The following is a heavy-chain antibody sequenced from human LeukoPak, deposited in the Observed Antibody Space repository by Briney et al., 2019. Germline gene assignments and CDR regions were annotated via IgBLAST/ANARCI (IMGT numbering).Heavy chain of an antibody. V-gene: IGHV1-69*13. CDR3: ARLGGQKGENWFDP. J-gene: IGHJ5*02. CDR1: GYTFTSYG. CDR2: IIPIFGTA. D-gene: IGHD3-16*01. Sequence: GASVKVSCKASGYTFTSYGISWVRQAPGQGLEWMGGIIPIFGTANYAQKFQGRVTITADESTSTAYMELSSLRSEDTAVYYCARLGGQKGENWFDPWGQGTLVTVSS.